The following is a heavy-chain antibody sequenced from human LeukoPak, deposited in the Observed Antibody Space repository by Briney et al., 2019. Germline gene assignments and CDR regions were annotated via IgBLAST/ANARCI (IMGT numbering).Heavy chain of an antibody. CDR1: GFTFASYG. Sequence: GGSLRLSCAASGFTFASYGMSWVHQAPGKGLEWVSFITTNGGRTSYADSVEGRFTISRDNPRNTLYIQMNSLRDEDTAVYYCAIMHGYYDGTGYWVQWGQGTLVTVSS. J-gene: IGHJ1*01. CDR2: ITTNGGRT. CDR3: AIMHGYYDGTGYWVQ. V-gene: IGHV3-23*01. D-gene: IGHD3-22*01.